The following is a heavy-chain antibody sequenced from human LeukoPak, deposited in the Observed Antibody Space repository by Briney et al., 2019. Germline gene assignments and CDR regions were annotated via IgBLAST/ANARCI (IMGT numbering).Heavy chain of an antibody. V-gene: IGHV3-53*01. CDR3: ARDLYYDSSGYGNADAFDI. J-gene: IGHJ3*02. Sequence: GGSLRLSCAASGFTFSDYYMSWVRQAPGKGLEWVSVIYSGGSTYYADSVKGRFTISRDNSKNTLYLQMNSLRAEDTAVYYCARDLYYDSSGYGNADAFDIWGQGTMVTVSS. CDR2: IYSGGST. CDR1: GFTFSDYY. D-gene: IGHD3-22*01.